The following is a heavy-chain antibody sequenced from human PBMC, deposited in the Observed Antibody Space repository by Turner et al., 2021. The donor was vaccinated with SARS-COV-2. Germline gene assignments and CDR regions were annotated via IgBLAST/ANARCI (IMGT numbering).Heavy chain of an antibody. CDR3: AGRDSNGYVGAFDM. Sequence: QVQLVQSGAEVKTPGASATVSCNASVYTCTTYDINWVRQAAGQGLEWMGWMNPNSGHTAYAQKFQGRVTITRKTSISTVYMELSSLRSDDTAVYYCAGRDSNGYVGAFDMWGQGTMVTVSS. J-gene: IGHJ3*02. CDR2: MNPNSGHT. D-gene: IGHD4-4*01. CDR1: VYTCTTYD. V-gene: IGHV1-8*03.